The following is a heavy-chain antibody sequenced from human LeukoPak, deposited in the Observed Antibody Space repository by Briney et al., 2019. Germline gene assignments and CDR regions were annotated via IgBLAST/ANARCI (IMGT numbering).Heavy chain of an antibody. J-gene: IGHJ4*02. D-gene: IGHD3-22*01. CDR1: GFAYSGSS. CDR2: IQRDGSSP. V-gene: IGHV3-74*01. CDR3: ARGHHYYDSSAYYY. Sequence: PGGSLRLSCTASGFAYSGSSMHWVRQAPGKGLEWVSGIQRDGSSPTYADSVKGRFTISRDNAKGSVYLQVNILRAEDTAVYYCARGHHYYDSSAYYYWGQGTLVTVSS.